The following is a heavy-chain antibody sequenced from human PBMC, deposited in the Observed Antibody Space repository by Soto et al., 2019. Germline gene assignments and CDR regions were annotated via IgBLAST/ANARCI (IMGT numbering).Heavy chain of an antibody. CDR2: IYYSGST. D-gene: IGHD2-15*01. V-gene: IGHV4-31*03. Sequence: QVQLQESGPGLVKPSQTLSLTCTVSGGSISSGGYYWSWIRQHPGKGLEWIGYIYYSGSTYYNPSLKSRVTISVDTSKNQFSLKLSSVTAADTAVYYCARGEVYGSGGSCYSGYFDYWGQGTLVTVSS. CDR1: GGSISSGGYY. CDR3: ARGEVYGSGGSCYSGYFDY. J-gene: IGHJ4*02.